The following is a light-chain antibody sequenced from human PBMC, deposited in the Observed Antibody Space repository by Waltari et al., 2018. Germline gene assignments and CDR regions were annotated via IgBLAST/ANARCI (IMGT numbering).Light chain of an antibody. CDR3: QQYNDWPPYT. V-gene: IGKV3-15*01. J-gene: IGKJ2*01. CDR2: GAS. Sequence: EIVMTQSPDTLSVSPGERATLSCRASQGVSSNVAWYQQKPGQSPRLLIYGASTRATGIPGRFSGSRSGTEFTLTIGSLQSEDFGVYYCQQYNDWPPYTFGQGTNLEIK. CDR1: QGVSSN.